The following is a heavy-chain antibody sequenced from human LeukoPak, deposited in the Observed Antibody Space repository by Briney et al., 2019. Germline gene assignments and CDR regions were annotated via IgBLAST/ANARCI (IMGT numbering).Heavy chain of an antibody. J-gene: IGHJ4*02. V-gene: IGHV3-53*01. CDR3: ARATLDN. Sequence: PGGSLRLSCAASGFTVGSTYISWVRQAPGKGLEWVSVIYSGGSTKYADSVKARFTISRDTPKNTVYLQMNNLRAEDTAVYYCARATLDNWGQGTLVTVSS. CDR1: GFTVGSTY. CDR2: IYSGGST.